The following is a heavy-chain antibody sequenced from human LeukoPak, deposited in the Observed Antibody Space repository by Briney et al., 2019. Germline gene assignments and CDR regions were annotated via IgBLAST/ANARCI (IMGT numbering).Heavy chain of an antibody. V-gene: IGHV3-74*01. D-gene: IGHD3-10*01. J-gene: IGHJ4*02. CDR1: GFIFSSYW. Sequence: GGSLRLSCAASGFIFSSYWMHWVRQGPGKGLVWVSRIKTDGSSTSYADSVKGRFTISRDNAKNSVYLEMNGLRAEDTAVYYCVRDRGSAWYGEVDLDYWGQGTLVTVSS. CDR2: IKTDGSST. CDR3: VRDRGSAWYGEVDLDY.